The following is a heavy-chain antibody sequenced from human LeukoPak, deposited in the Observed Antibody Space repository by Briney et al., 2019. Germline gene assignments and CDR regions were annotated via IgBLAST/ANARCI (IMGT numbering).Heavy chain of an antibody. Sequence: GGSLRLSCAASGFTFSSYSMNWVRQAPGKGLEWVSSISSSSSYIYYADSVKGRFTISRDNAKNSLYLQMNSLRAEDTAVYYCARGSGGSWPDAFDIWGQGTMVTVSP. CDR2: ISSSSSYI. J-gene: IGHJ3*02. V-gene: IGHV3-21*01. D-gene: IGHD2-15*01. CDR3: ARGSGGSWPDAFDI. CDR1: GFTFSSYS.